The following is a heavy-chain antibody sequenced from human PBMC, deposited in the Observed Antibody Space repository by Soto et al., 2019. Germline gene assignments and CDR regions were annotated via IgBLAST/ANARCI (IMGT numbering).Heavy chain of an antibody. D-gene: IGHD7-27*01. CDR1: GDSVTSGSYY. CDR2: ISYTGRT. CDR3: AREWGLLPYYVMNV. Sequence: SETLSLTCIVSGDSVTSGSYYWTWLRQPPGKGLEWIGYISYTGRTKYNPSLQSRVTISVDTSKNDFSLNLSSVTAAGTAVYFCAREWGLLPYYVMNVWGHGTAVTVSS. V-gene: IGHV4-61*03. J-gene: IGHJ6*02.